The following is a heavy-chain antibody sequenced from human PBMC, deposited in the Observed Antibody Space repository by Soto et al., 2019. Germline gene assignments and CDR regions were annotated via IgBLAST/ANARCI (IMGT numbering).Heavy chain of an antibody. J-gene: IGHJ6*02. Sequence: ASVKVSCKASGYTFTGCYMHWVRQAPGQGLEWMGWINPNSGGTNYAQKFQGRVTMTRDTSISTAYMELSRLRSDDTAVYYCARELYITGTPNPHGMDVWGQGTTVTVSS. D-gene: IGHD1-20*01. CDR3: ARELYITGTPNPHGMDV. CDR1: GYTFTGCY. CDR2: INPNSGGT. V-gene: IGHV1-2*02.